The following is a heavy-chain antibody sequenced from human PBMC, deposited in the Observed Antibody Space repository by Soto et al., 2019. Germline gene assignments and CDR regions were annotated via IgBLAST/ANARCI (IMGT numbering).Heavy chain of an antibody. CDR1: GGSFSGYY. V-gene: IGHV4-34*01. CDR2: INHSGST. Sequence: SETLSLTCAVYGGSFSGYYWSWIRQPPGKGLEWIGEINHSGSTNYNPSLKSRVTISVDTSKNQFSLKLSSVTAADTAVYYCARAEEGGAVFLYYFDYWGQGTLVTVSS. J-gene: IGHJ4*02. CDR3: ARAEEGGAVFLYYFDY. D-gene: IGHD3-16*01.